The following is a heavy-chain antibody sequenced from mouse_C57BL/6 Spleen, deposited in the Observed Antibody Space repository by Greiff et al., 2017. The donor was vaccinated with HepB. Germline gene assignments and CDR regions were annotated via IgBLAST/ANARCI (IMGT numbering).Heavy chain of an antibody. J-gene: IGHJ4*01. Sequence: EVQLVESGGGLVKPGGSLKLSCAASGFTFSDYGMHWVRQAPEKGLEWVAYISSGSSTIYYADTVKGRFTISRDNAKNTLFLQMTSLRSEDTAMYYCARRYDYDRAMDYWGQGTSVTVSS. V-gene: IGHV5-17*01. CDR2: ISSGSSTI. CDR1: GFTFSDYG. CDR3: ARRYDYDRAMDY. D-gene: IGHD2-4*01.